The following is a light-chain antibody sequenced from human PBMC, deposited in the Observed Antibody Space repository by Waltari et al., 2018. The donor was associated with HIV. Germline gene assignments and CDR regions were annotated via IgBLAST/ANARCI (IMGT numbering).Light chain of an antibody. CDR2: WAS. Sequence: DMEMPQLTDSLAVSLNERATINCKSSQSVLYSSNNKNYLAWYQQKPGQPPKLLIYWASTRESGVPDRFSGSGSGTDFTLTISSLQAEDVAVYYCQQYYSTPWTFGQGTKVEI. CDR1: QSVLYSSNNKNY. J-gene: IGKJ1*01. CDR3: QQYYSTPWT. V-gene: IGKV4-1*01.